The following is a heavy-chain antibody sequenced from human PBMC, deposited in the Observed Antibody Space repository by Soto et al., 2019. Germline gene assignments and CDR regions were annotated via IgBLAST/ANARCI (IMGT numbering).Heavy chain of an antibody. V-gene: IGHV3-23*01. Sequence: GGSLRLSCAASGFTFSSFAMSWVRQAPGKGLEWVSGISGSGINTYYADSVKGRFTISRDSSGNTLYLQMDSLGAEDTAVYYCAKDFSAVAAHTLDYWGQGTLVTVSS. D-gene: IGHD6-19*01. CDR2: ISGSGINT. CDR1: GFTFSSFA. CDR3: AKDFSAVAAHTLDY. J-gene: IGHJ4*02.